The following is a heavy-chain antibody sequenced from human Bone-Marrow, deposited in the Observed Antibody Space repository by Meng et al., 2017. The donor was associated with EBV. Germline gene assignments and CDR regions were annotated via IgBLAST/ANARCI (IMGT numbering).Heavy chain of an antibody. CDR3: AGTYSSGWDYSRVPDY. CDR1: GGSFSGYY. V-gene: IGHV4-34*11. D-gene: IGHD6-19*01. Sequence: QVQLQQWGAGLLKPSETLSLTGAVYGGSFSGYYWSWIRQPPGKGLEWIGYVHYIGSTIDNPSLKSRVTISVDRSKNQFSLKLISVTAADAAVYYCAGTYSSGWDYSRVPDYWGQGTLVTVSS. CDR2: VHYIGST. J-gene: IGHJ4*02.